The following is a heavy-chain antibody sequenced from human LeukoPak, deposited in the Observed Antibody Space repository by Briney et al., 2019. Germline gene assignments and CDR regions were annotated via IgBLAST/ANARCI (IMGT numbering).Heavy chain of an antibody. D-gene: IGHD3-22*01. J-gene: IGHJ6*03. V-gene: IGHV3-21*01. CDR3: ARDNFDSSDYPQTYYYYYMDV. Sequence: TAGGSLRLSCAASGFTFSRYSMNWVRQAPGKGLEWVASISSTSTFIYSADSVKGRFTISRDTAENSLFLQMNSLRAEDTAIYYCARDNFDSSDYPQTYYYYYMDVWGKGTTVTVSS. CDR2: ISSTSTFI. CDR1: GFTFSRYS.